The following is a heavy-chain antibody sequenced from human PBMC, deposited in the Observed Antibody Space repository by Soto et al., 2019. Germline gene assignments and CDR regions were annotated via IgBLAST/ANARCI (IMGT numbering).Heavy chain of an antibody. CDR2: ISYDGSNK. D-gene: IGHD4-17*01. J-gene: IGHJ4*02. CDR1: GFTFSSYG. Sequence: QVQLVESGGGVVQPGRSLRLSCAASGFTFSSYGMHWVRQAPGKGLEWVAVISYDGSNKYYADSVKGRFTISRDNSKNTLYLQMNSLRAEDTAVYYCAKDGGSTTVTPWSDYWGQGTLFTVSS. V-gene: IGHV3-30*18. CDR3: AKDGGSTTVTPWSDY.